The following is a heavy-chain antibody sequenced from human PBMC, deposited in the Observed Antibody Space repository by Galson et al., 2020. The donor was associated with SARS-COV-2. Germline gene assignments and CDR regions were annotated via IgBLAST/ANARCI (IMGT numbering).Heavy chain of an antibody. Sequence: SETLSLTCTVSGGSIASYYGSWVRQPPGKGLEWIGYIYYTESDTKYNPSLSRRVTMSMAASTNQFSLKLSSVTAADTAVSYCARGDYSNSHFPCYDMDVWGKGTTVTVSS. CDR2: IYYTESDT. CDR1: GGSIASYY. V-gene: IGHV4-59*01. D-gene: IGHD6-13*01. CDR3: ARGDYSNSHFPCYDMDV. J-gene: IGHJ6*03.